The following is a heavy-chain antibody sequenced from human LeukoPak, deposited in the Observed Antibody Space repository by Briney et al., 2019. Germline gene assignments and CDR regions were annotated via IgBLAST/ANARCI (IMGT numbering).Heavy chain of an antibody. Sequence: GGSLRLSCAASGFTLSIYWMSWVRQAPGKGLEWVANIMQDGSDKSYVDSVKGRFTISRDNAKNSLYLQMNSLRPEDTAVYYCAKDPRDYPDWGQGTLVTVSS. CDR3: AKDPRDYPD. V-gene: IGHV3-7*01. D-gene: IGHD3-16*01. J-gene: IGHJ4*02. CDR1: GFTLSIYW. CDR2: IMQDGSDK.